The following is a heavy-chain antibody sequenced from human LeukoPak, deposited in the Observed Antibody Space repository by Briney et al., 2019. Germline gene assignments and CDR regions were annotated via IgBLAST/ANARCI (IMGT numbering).Heavy chain of an antibody. Sequence: PGGSLRLSCVASGFTFTNFAMSWVRQAPGKGLEWVSAISGSGGTTYYADSVKSRFTISRDNSENTLFLQMDSLRGEDTAVYYCAKDDSMVRGITHFDYWGQGTLVTVSS. CDR3: AKDDSMVRGITHFDY. CDR2: ISGSGGTT. J-gene: IGHJ4*02. CDR1: GFTFTNFA. D-gene: IGHD3-10*01. V-gene: IGHV3-23*01.